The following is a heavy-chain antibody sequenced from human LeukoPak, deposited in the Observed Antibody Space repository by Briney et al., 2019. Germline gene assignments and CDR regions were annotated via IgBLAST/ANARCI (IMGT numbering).Heavy chain of an antibody. CDR2: MNPNSGNR. CDR1: GYTFTSCD. V-gene: IGHV1-8*01. J-gene: IGHJ5*02. D-gene: IGHD6-25*01. CDR3: ASVGDAARP. Sequence: ASVKVSCKASGYTFTSCDNNWVRQATGQGLGWMGWMNPNSGNRGDAQKFQGRVTMTRHNSISTAYMELSSLRSEDTALYYCASVGDAARPWGQGALVTVSS.